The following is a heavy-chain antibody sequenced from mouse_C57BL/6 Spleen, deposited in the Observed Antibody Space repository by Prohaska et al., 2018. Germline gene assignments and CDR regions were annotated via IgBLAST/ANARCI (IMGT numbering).Heavy chain of an antibody. CDR3: AREYYGVAQWYFDY. CDR1: GYTFTDYY. J-gene: IGHJ2*01. V-gene: IGHV1-84*01. D-gene: IGHD1-1*01. Sequence: QIQLQQSGPELVKPGASVKISCKASGYTFTDYYINWVKQRPGQGLEWIGWIYPGSGNTKYNEKFKGKATLTVDTSSSTDYMQLSSLTSEDSAVYFCAREYYGVAQWYFDYWGQGTTLTVSS. CDR2: IYPGSGNT.